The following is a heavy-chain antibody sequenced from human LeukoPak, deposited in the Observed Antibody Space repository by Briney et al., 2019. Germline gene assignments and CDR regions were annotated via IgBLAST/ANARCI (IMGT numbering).Heavy chain of an antibody. J-gene: IGHJ4*02. CDR3: AKGRIPILIAAAGTNKDPLHY. Sequence: PGGSLRLSCAASGFTFSSYAMGWVRHAPGKGLEWVSAISGSGGSTYYADSVKGRFTISRDNSKNTLYLQMNSLRAEDTAVYYCAKGRIPILIAAAGTNKDPLHYWGQGTLVTVSS. V-gene: IGHV3-23*01. D-gene: IGHD6-13*01. CDR2: ISGSGGST. CDR1: GFTFSSYA.